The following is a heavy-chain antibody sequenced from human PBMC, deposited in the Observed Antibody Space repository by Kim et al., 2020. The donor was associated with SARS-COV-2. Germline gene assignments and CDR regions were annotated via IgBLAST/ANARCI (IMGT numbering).Heavy chain of an antibody. Sequence: GGSLRLSCAASGFTFDDYAMHWVRQAPGKGLEWVSGISWNSGSIGYADSVKGRFTISRDNAKNSLYLQMNSLRAEDTALYYCAKEGRRDGYSPYYYGMDVWGQGTTVTVSS. CDR3: AKEGRRDGYSPYYYGMDV. J-gene: IGHJ6*02. D-gene: IGHD4-4*01. CDR1: GFTFDDYA. V-gene: IGHV3-9*01. CDR2: ISWNSGSI.